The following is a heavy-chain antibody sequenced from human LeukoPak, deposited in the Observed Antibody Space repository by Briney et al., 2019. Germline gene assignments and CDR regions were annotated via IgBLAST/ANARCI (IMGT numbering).Heavy chain of an antibody. D-gene: IGHD6-13*01. CDR1: GYTFTGYY. CDR3: ARGGYSSSWSRGYYFDY. Sequence: ASVKVSCKASGYTFTGYYMHWVRQAPGQGLEWMGWINPNSGGTNYAQKFQGRVTMTRDTSISTAYMELSRLRSDDTAVYYCARGGYSSSWSRGYYFDYWGQGTLVTVSS. J-gene: IGHJ4*02. CDR2: INPNSGGT. V-gene: IGHV1-2*02.